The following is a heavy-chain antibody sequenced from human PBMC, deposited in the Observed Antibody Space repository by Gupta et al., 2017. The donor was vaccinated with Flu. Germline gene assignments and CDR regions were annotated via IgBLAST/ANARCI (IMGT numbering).Heavy chain of an antibody. CDR3: AGLIVVVPAATRCRVCEAFDI. V-gene: IGHV4-39*01. CDR2: GYYSGRK. J-gene: IGHJ3*02. Sequence: QLQLQESGPRLVKPSETLSLTCTVSGGSVTSSDYNWGWIRQSPGKGLEWIGSGYYSGRKYYNPSLESRVTISIDTSKNQFSLKARSVTPADTAVYYCAGLIVVVPAATRCRVCEAFDIWGQGTMVTVSS. D-gene: IGHD2-2*01. CDR1: GGSVTSSDYN.